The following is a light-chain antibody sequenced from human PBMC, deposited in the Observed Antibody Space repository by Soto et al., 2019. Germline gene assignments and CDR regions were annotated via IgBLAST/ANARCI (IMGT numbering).Light chain of an antibody. CDR1: QGISSY. Sequence: AIRMTQSPSSLSASTGDRVTITCRASQGISSYLACYQQKPGKAPKLLIYAASTLQSGVPSRFSGSGSGTDFTLTISCLQSEDFATYYCQQYYSYPPWTFGQGTKVEIK. CDR2: AAS. V-gene: IGKV1-8*01. J-gene: IGKJ1*01. CDR3: QQYYSYPPWT.